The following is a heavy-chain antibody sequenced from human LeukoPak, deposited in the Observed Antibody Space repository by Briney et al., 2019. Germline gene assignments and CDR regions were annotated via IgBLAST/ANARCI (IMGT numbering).Heavy chain of an antibody. CDR3: ARDRGPVDNYGPSYFDY. J-gene: IGHJ4*02. V-gene: IGHV1-18*01. Sequence: ASVKVSCKASGYTFSNYGISWVRQAPGQGLEWVGWISAKNGNTNYAKKFQGRVTMTTDTSTSTADMELRSLRSDDTAVYYCARDRGPVDNYGPSYFDYCGQGTLVTVSS. CDR1: GYTFSNYG. D-gene: IGHD5-24*01. CDR2: ISAKNGNT.